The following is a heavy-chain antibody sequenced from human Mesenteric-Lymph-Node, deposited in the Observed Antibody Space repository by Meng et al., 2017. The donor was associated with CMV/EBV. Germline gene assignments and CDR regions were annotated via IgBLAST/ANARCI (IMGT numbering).Heavy chain of an antibody. CDR1: GWVFSVYS. Sequence: VQLQQRGGGPWQPSASLSLTRTFTGWVFSVYSWSCYRRPPGKGLGWIGEFNHCGSTNSTPSLKSRLTIPVDTSKNQFSLKLCSVTAADTAVYSCASHQRWLKSEGGFNYWGQGTLVTVSS. CDR2: FNHCGST. V-gene: IGHV4-34*01. CDR3: ASHQRWLKSEGGFNY. D-gene: IGHD4-23*01. J-gene: IGHJ4*02.